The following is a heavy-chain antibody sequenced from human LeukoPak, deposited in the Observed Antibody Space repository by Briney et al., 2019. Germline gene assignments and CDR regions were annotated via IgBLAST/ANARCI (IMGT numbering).Heavy chain of an antibody. Sequence: ASVKVSCKASGYTFTSYDINWVRQAPGQGLEWMGWMNPNSGNTGYTQKFQGRVTITRNTSISTAYMELSSLRSEDTAVYYCARGRRDYGGKPLSYWGQGTLVTVSS. D-gene: IGHD4-23*01. V-gene: IGHV1-8*01. J-gene: IGHJ4*02. CDR1: GYTFTSYD. CDR3: ARGRRDYGGKPLSY. CDR2: MNPNSGNT.